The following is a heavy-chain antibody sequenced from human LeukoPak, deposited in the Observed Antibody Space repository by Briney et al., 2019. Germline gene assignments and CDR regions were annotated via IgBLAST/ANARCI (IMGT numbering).Heavy chain of an antibody. CDR1: GFTFSSYA. Sequence: GGSLRLSCAASGFTFSSYAMSWVRHAPGKGLEWVSAISGSGGSTYYADSVKGRFTISRDNSKNTLYLQMNSLRAEDTAVYYCAKDSSGWYGGSHIDYWGQGTLVTVSS. V-gene: IGHV3-23*01. CDR3: AKDSSGWYGGSHIDY. CDR2: ISGSGGST. J-gene: IGHJ4*02. D-gene: IGHD6-19*01.